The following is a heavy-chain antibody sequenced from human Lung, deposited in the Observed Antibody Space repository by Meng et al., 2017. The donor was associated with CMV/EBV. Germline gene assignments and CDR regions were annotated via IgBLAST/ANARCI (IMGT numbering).Heavy chain of an antibody. CDR1: GGSFSGYY. J-gene: IGHJ6*01. CDR3: ARGNRGLDEVVRGGYYYYGLDV. CDR2: INHSGIT. D-gene: IGHD3/OR15-3a*01. V-gene: IGHV4-34*01. Sequence: SXTXSLXCAVYGGSFSGYYWTWFRQPPGKGLEWIGEINHSGITNYNPSLKSPVTISVDTSKNQFSLKVSSVTAADTAVYYCARGNRGLDEVVRGGYYYYGLDVWXQGNMVT.